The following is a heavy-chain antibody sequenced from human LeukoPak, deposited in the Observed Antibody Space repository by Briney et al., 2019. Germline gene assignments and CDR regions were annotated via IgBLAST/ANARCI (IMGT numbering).Heavy chain of an antibody. Sequence: GGSLRLSCEASGFPVNSFAMHWVRQAPGKGLEWISYISGDTNTIYYADSVRGRFTISRDKAKNSLLLQMNSLTAEDTVVYFCARGVEGEEEYKTDWFMYYSYMDVWGKGTTVTVSS. CDR3: ARGVEGEEEYKTDWFMYYSYMDV. CDR1: GFPVNSFA. D-gene: IGHD3-9*01. J-gene: IGHJ6*03. CDR2: ISGDTNTI. V-gene: IGHV3-48*01.